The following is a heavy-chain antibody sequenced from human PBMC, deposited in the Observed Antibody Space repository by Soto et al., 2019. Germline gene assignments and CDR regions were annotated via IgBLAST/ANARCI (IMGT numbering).Heavy chain of an antibody. CDR2: ISYDGSNK. D-gene: IGHD3-3*01. CDR1: GFTFSSYA. J-gene: IGHJ6*02. Sequence: GGSLRLSCAASGFTFSSYAMHWVRQAPGKGLEWVAVISYDGSNKYYADSVKGRFTISRDNSKNTLYLQMNSLRAEDTAVYYCARDRSGYYYYYGMDVWGQGTTVTVSS. CDR3: ARDRSGYYYYYGMDV. V-gene: IGHV3-30-3*01.